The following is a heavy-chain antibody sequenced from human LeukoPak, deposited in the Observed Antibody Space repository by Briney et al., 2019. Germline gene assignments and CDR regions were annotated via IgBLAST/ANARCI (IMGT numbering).Heavy chain of an antibody. D-gene: IGHD2-15*01. CDR1: GFTFSSYG. V-gene: IGHV3-30*18. CDR2: VSYDGSNK. J-gene: IGHJ4*02. Sequence: GGSLTLSCAASGFTFSSYGMHWVRQAPGKGLEWVAVVSYDGSNKYYADSVKGRFTISRDNSKNTLYLQMNSLRAEDTAVYYCAKDGHCSGGSCYGGYFDYWGQGTLVTVSS. CDR3: AKDGHCSGGSCYGGYFDY.